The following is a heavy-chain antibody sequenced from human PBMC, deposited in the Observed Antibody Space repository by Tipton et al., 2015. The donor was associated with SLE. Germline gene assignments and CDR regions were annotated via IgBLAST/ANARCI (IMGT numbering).Heavy chain of an antibody. CDR3: AKDHRFLEWPIPGYMDV. D-gene: IGHD3-3*01. CDR1: GFTFDDYA. J-gene: IGHJ6*03. Sequence: RSLRLSCAAPGFTFDDYAMHWVRQAPGKGLEWVSGISWNSGSIGYADSVKGRFTISRDDAKNSLYLQMNSLRAEDTALYYCAKDHRFLEWPIPGYMDVWGKGTTVTVSS. CDR2: ISWNSGSI. V-gene: IGHV3-9*01.